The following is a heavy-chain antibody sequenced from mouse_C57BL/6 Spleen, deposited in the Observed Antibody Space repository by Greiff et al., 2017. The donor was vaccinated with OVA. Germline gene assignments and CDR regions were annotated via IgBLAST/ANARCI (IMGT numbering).Heavy chain of an antibody. V-gene: IGHV1-69*01. J-gene: IGHJ2*01. CDR1: GYTFTSYW. CDR3: ARSNYGSRGGYYFDY. Sequence: QVQLQQPGAELVVPGASVKLSCKASGYTFTSYWMHWVKQRPGQGLEWIGEIDPSDSYTNYNQKFKGKSTLTVDKSSSTAYMQLSSLTSEDSAVYYCARSNYGSRGGYYFDYWGQGTTLTVSS. CDR2: IDPSDSYT. D-gene: IGHD1-1*01.